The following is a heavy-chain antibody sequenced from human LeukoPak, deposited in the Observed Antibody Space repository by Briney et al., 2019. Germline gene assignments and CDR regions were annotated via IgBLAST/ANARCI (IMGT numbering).Heavy chain of an antibody. J-gene: IGHJ4*02. CDR3: ASQQWLVAIFDY. CDR2: INHSGST. CDR1: GGSFSGYY. Sequence: SETLSLTCAVYGGSFSGYYWSWIRQPPGKGLEWIGEINHSGSTNYNPSLKSRVTISVDTSKNQFSLKLGSVTAADTAVYYCASQQWLVAIFDYWGQGTLVTVSS. V-gene: IGHV4-34*01. D-gene: IGHD6-19*01.